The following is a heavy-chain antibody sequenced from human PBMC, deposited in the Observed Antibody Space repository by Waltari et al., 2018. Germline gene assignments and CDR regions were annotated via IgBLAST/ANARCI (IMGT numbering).Heavy chain of an antibody. CDR1: GGSFSGSY. Sequence: QAQLQQWGAGLLKPSEPLSLTCAVHGGSFSGSYWSWVRQPPGKGLEWIGEINHRGSTNYNPSLKSRVTISVDTSKNQFSLKLSSVTAADTAVYYCARGRAAAGRTYFDYWGQGTLVTVSS. J-gene: IGHJ4*02. CDR2: INHRGST. D-gene: IGHD6-13*01. CDR3: ARGRAAAGRTYFDY. V-gene: IGHV4-34*01.